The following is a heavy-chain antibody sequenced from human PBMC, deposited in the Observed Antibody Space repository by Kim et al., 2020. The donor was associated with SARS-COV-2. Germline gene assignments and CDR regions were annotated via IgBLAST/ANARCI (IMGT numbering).Heavy chain of an antibody. V-gene: IGHV3-23*01. CDR3: AKGIGVAGGAY. D-gene: IGHD6-13*01. CDR2: ISGSGGSR. J-gene: IGHJ4*02. Sequence: GGSLRLSCAVSGFTFSSYGMSWVRQAPGKGLEWVSGISGSGGSRYYADSVKGRFTISRDNSKNTLYLQMNSLRAEDTAVYYCAKGIGVAGGAYWGQGTLVTVSS. CDR1: GFTFSSYG.